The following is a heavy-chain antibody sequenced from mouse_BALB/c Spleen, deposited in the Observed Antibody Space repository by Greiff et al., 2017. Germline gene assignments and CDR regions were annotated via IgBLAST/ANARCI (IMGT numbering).Heavy chain of an antibody. CDR3: ARQGYDDNFDY. CDR1: GFTFSSYA. J-gene: IGHJ2*01. V-gene: IGHV5-12-1*01. Sequence: EVQLVESGGGLVKPGGSLKLSCAASGFTFSSYAMSWVRQTPEKRLEWVATISSGGGSTYYPDTVKGRFTISRDNAKNTLYLQMSSLKSEDTAMYYCARQGYDDNFDYWGQGTTLTVSS. CDR2: ISSGGGST. D-gene: IGHD2-14*01.